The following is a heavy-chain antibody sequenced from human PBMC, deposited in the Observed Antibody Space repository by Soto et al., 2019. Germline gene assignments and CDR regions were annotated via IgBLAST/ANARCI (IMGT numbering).Heavy chain of an antibody. CDR2: INPNSGGT. J-gene: IGHJ4*02. CDR1: GYTFTAYY. Sequence: ASVKVSCKSSGYTFTAYYVHWVRQAPGQELEWMGWINPNSGGTNSAQKFQGRVTMTRDTSISTAYMELSSLRSEDTAVYYCARAGRFNYYDSSGYYQYYFDYWGQGTLVTVSS. CDR3: ARAGRFNYYDSSGYYQYYFDY. D-gene: IGHD3-22*01. V-gene: IGHV1-2*02.